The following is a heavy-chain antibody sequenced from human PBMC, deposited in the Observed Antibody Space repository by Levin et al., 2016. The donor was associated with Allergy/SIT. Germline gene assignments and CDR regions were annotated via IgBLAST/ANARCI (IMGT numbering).Heavy chain of an antibody. CDR3: ARSRNYVSYYFDF. D-gene: IGHD3-16*01. CDR1: GGSMSSGGNS. Sequence: LRLSCAVSGGSMSSGGNSWSWMRQPPGKGLEWIGYIFHSGSAYYNPSLKSRVTISVDRSKNQFSLRLTSVTAADTAVYYCARSRNYVSYYFDFWGQGTLVTVSS. CDR2: IFHSGSA. V-gene: IGHV4-30-2*01. J-gene: IGHJ4*02.